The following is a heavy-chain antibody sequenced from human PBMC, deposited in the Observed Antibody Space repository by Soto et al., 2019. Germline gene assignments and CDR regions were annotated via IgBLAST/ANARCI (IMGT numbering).Heavy chain of an antibody. J-gene: IGHJ5*02. D-gene: IGHD3-3*01. CDR1: GGSISSGGYS. V-gene: IGHV4-30-2*01. Sequence: PSETLSLTCAVSGGSISSGGYSWSWIRQPPGKGLEWIGYIYHSGSTYYNPSLKSRVTISVDRSKNQFSLKLSSVTAADTAVYYCARGTGITIFGVVTSSRSNWFDPWGQGTLVTVS. CDR3: ARGTGITIFGVVTSSRSNWFDP. CDR2: IYHSGST.